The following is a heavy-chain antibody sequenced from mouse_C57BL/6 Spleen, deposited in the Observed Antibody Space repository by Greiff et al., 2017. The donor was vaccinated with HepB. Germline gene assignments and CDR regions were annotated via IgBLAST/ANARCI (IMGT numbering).Heavy chain of an antibody. J-gene: IGHJ3*01. D-gene: IGHD2-4*01. Sequence: VQLQQSGPELVKPGASVKMSCKASRYTFTDYNMHWVKQSHGKSLEWIGYINPNNGGTSYNQKFKGKATLTVNKSSSTAYMELRSLTSEDSAVYYCARITTPAWFAYWGQGTLVTVSA. CDR2: INPNNGGT. V-gene: IGHV1-22*01. CDR1: RYTFTDYN. CDR3: ARITTPAWFAY.